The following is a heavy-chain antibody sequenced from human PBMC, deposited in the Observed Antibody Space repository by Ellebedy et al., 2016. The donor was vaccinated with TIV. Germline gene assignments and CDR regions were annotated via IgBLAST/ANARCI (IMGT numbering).Heavy chain of an antibody. V-gene: IGHV3-30-3*01. CDR3: ASGLTGDYGAFDV. Sequence: GESLKISCVASGFTFRSYAMHWVRQAPGKGLEWVAVMSYDGSIKFYTDSVKGRFTISRDNAKNLLSLHMNTLRAEDTAVYYCASGLTGDYGAFDVWGPGTMVTVSS. D-gene: IGHD4-17*01. J-gene: IGHJ3*01. CDR2: MSYDGSIK. CDR1: GFTFRSYA.